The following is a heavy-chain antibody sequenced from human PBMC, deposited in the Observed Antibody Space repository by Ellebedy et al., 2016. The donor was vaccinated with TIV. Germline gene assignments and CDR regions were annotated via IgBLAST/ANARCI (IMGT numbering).Heavy chain of an antibody. D-gene: IGHD3-10*01. V-gene: IGHV3-30*02. J-gene: IGHJ5*02. Sequence: GESLKISCAASGFTFHSYGMHWVHQAPGKGLEWVTFIRYDGSDKYYADSVKGRFTVSRDNSKNTLTLQMNSLRLEDTAVYYCAKVLFAFGEFESPFDPWGQGTLVTVSS. CDR3: AKVLFAFGEFESPFDP. CDR1: GFTFHSYG. CDR2: IRYDGSDK.